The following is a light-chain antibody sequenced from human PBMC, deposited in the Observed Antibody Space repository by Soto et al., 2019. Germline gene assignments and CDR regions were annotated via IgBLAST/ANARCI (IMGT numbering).Light chain of an antibody. CDR1: QGIGDT. V-gene: IGKV3-15*01. Sequence: EVVMRQSPATLSVSPGEVATLSFSASQGIGDTLAWYQHKPGQTPRLLIYDTSTRATGVPTRFSGSRSGAEFTLTISSLQSEDFAVYYCQQYNNWPPWTFGQGTKVDIK. CDR2: DTS. J-gene: IGKJ1*01. CDR3: QQYNNWPPWT.